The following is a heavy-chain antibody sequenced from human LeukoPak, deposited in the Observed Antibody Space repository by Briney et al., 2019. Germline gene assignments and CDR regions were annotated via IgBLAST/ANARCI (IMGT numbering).Heavy chain of an antibody. CDR1: GYSISSGYY. CDR3: ARDNYDILTGTHSDY. D-gene: IGHD3-9*01. Sequence: PSETLSLTCTVSGYSISSGYYWGWIRQPPGKGLEWIGSIYHSGSTYYNPSLKSRVTISVDTSENQFSLKLSSVTAADTAVYYCARDNYDILTGTHSDYWGQGTLVTVSS. J-gene: IGHJ4*02. V-gene: IGHV4-38-2*02. CDR2: IYHSGST.